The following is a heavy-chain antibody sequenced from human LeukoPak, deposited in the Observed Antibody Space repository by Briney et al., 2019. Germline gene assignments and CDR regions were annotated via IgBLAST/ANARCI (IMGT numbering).Heavy chain of an antibody. CDR2: IIPIFGTA. J-gene: IGHJ4*02. CDR3: ARAWSGYSPYYFDY. V-gene: IGHV1-69*05. Sequence: ASVKVSCKASGGTFSSYAISWVRQAPGQGLEWMGRIIPIFGTANYARKFQGRVTITTDESTSTAYMELSSLRSEDTAVYYCARAWSGYSPYYFDYWGQGTLVTVSS. CDR1: GGTFSSYA. D-gene: IGHD3-3*01.